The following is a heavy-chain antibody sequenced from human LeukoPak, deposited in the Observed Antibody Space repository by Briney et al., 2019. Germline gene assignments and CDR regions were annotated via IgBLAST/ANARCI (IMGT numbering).Heavy chain of an antibody. CDR1: GGSFSGYY. V-gene: IGHV4-34*01. CDR3: ARDVVYGDYYMDV. D-gene: IGHD4-17*01. J-gene: IGHJ6*03. Sequence: SETLSLTCAVYGGSFSGYYWSWIRQPPGKGLEGIGEINHSGSNNYNPSRKSRVTISVDTSKDQFSLKLGSVTAADTAVYYCARDVVYGDYYMDVWGKGTTVTVSS. CDR2: INHSGSN.